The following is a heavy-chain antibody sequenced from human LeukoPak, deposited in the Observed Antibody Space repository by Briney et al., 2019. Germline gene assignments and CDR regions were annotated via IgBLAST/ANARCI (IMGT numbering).Heavy chain of an antibody. D-gene: IGHD3-3*01. CDR1: GFTFSSYW. CDR2: INSDGSST. J-gene: IGHJ5*02. Sequence: GGSLRHSCAASGFTFSSYWMHWVRQAPGKGLVWVSRINSDGSSTSYADSVKGRFTISRDNAKNTLYLQMNSLRAEDTAVYYCARARFWSGYYESWGQGTLVTVSS. CDR3: ARARFWSGYYES. V-gene: IGHV3-74*01.